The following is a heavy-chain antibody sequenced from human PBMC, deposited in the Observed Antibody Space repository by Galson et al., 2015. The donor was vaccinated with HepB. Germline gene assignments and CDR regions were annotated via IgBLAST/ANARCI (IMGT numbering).Heavy chain of an antibody. J-gene: IGHJ4*02. CDR2: IIPIFGTA. V-gene: IGHV1-69*01. Sequence: SCKASGGTFSSYAISWVRQAPGQGLEWMGGIIPIFGTANYAQKFQGRVTITADESTSTAYMELSSLRSEDTAVYYCARNDFWSGYPPPAVEDPGDYWGQGTLVTVSS. CDR3: ARNDFWSGYPPPAVEDPGDY. CDR1: GGTFSSYA. D-gene: IGHD3-3*01.